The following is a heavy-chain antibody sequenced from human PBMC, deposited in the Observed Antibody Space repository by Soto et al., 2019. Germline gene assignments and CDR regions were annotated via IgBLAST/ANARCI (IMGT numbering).Heavy chain of an antibody. D-gene: IGHD1-26*01. Sequence: QLVESGGGLIQPGGSLRLSCAASGFTVGGDYISWVRQAPGKGLEWVSIMYTDGVTFYADSVRGRFTFSRDDSKNTLYLQMSSLRAGDAAVYYCARVLLRGGLDVWGQGATVTVSS. CDR3: ARVLLRGGLDV. CDR1: GFTVGGDY. J-gene: IGHJ6*02. V-gene: IGHV3-53*01. CDR2: MYTDGVT.